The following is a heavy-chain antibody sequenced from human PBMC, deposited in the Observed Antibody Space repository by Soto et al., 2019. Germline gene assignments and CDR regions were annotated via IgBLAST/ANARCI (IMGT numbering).Heavy chain of an antibody. CDR3: ARGLGGLLGYCSSTSCYPNNWFDP. J-gene: IGHJ5*02. CDR1: GYTFTSYD. V-gene: IGHV1-8*01. Sequence: QVQLVQSGAEVKKPGASVKVSCKASGYTFTSYDINWVRQATGQGLEWMGWMNPNSGNTGYAQKFQGRVTMTRNTSISTAYMELGSLRSEDTAVYYCARGLGGLLGYCSSTSCYPNNWFDPWGQGTLVTVSS. CDR2: MNPNSGNT. D-gene: IGHD2-2*01.